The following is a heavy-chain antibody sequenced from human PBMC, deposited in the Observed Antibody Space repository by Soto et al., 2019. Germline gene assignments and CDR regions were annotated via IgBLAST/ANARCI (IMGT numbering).Heavy chain of an antibody. D-gene: IGHD1-1*01. CDR3: ARDRPGTTRYDAFDI. V-gene: IGHV3-33*01. CDR1: GFTFSSYG. Sequence: QVQLVESGGGVVQPGRSLRLSCAASGFTFSSYGMHWVRQAPGKGLEWVAVIWYDGSNKYYADSVKGRFTISRDNSKNTLYLQRNSLRAEDTAVYYCARDRPGTTRYDAFDIWGQGTMVTVSA. CDR2: IWYDGSNK. J-gene: IGHJ3*02.